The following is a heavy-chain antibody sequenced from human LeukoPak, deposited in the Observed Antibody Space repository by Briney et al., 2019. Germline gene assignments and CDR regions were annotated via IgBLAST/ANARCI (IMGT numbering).Heavy chain of an antibody. V-gene: IGHV4-39*01. CDR1: SGSISSSGYH. Sequence: SETLSLTCAVSSGSISSSGYHWGWIRQPPGKGLEWIGSVYYSGSTSYNPSLSSRVTISVDTSKNQFSLRLRSVTAADTAVYYCARHNPYSTSWSGVFDYWGQETLATVSS. CDR2: VYYSGST. D-gene: IGHD6-13*01. CDR3: ARHNPYSTSWSGVFDY. J-gene: IGHJ4*02.